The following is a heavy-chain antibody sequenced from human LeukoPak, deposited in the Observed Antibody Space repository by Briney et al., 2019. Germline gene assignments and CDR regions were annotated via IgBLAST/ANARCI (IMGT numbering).Heavy chain of an antibody. Sequence: GGSLRLSCAASGFTVSSNYMSWVRQAPGKGLEWVSAIYSGGSTYYADSVKGRFTISRDNSKNTLYLQMNSLRAEDTAVYYCARTYDSSGYYPFYFDYWGQGTLVTVSS. V-gene: IGHV3-53*01. J-gene: IGHJ4*02. D-gene: IGHD3-22*01. CDR3: ARTYDSSGYYPFYFDY. CDR2: IYSGGST. CDR1: GFTVSSNY.